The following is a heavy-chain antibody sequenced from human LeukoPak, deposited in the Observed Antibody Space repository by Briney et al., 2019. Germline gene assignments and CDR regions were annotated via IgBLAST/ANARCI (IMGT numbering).Heavy chain of an antibody. CDR2: IHLDGRTT. CDR3: ARGGSPSDH. V-gene: IGHV3-74*01. Sequence: GGSLRLSCAASGFTFSAYWMHWVRQSPGKGLVWVSRIHLDGRTTNYADSVKGRFTVSRDNAKNILYLQMDSLRPDDTAVYYCARGGSPSDHWGQGTLVTVSS. CDR1: GFTFSAYW. J-gene: IGHJ4*02. D-gene: IGHD3-16*01.